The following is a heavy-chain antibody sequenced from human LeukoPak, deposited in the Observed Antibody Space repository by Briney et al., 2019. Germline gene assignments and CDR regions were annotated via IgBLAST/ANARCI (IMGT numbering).Heavy chain of an antibody. CDR1: GGTFSSYA. D-gene: IGHD2-15*01. J-gene: IGHJ5*02. Sequence: ASVKVSCKASGGTFSSYAISWVRQAPGQGLEWMGRIIPILGIANYAQKFQGRVTITADKSTSTAYMELSSLRSEDTAVYYCARERDIVVVVAAVLEFDPWGQGTLVTVSS. V-gene: IGHV1-69*04. CDR2: IIPILGIA. CDR3: ARERDIVVVVAAVLEFDP.